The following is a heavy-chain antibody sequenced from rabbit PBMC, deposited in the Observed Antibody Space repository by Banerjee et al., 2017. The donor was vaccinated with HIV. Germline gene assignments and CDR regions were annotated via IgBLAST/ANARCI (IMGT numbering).Heavy chain of an antibody. J-gene: IGHJ4*01. CDR3: ARYGYAGSSYYPLKL. CDR2: VYVGAGNT. D-gene: IGHD8-1*01. Sequence: QEQLEESGGGLVQPGGSLTLSCKASGFDFSSYYMSWVRQAPGKGLEWIGVVYVGAGNTDYANSVKGRFTISRDNAQNTVFLRMPSLTAADTATYFCARYGYAGSSYYPLKLWGPGTLVTVS. CDR1: GFDFSSYY. V-gene: IGHV1S47*01.